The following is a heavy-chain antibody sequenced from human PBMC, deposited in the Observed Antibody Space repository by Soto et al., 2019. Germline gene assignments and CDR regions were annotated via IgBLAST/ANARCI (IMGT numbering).Heavy chain of an antibody. CDR3: ARDVVRSTAGDS. V-gene: IGHV1-69*01. J-gene: IGHJ4*02. D-gene: IGHD2-15*01. CDR1: GGTFSTSS. CDR2: IIPIFTRT. Sequence: QLQLVQSGTEVKEPGSSVKVSCKASGGTFSTSSFVWVRQGPGQGLEWMGGIIPIFTRTNFAQKFQGRVTFSAVESTRTTYMELRSLTSEDTAIYYCARDVVRSTAGDSWGQGTLVTVSS.